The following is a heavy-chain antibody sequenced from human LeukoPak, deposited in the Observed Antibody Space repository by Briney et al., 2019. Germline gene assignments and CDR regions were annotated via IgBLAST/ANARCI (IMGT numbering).Heavy chain of an antibody. Sequence: PGGSLRLSCAASGFTLSSYSMNWVRQAPGKGLEWVSTISSSSSYKYYADSVKGRFTISRDNAKNSLYLQMNSMIAEDTAVYYCARGPVIMYYDFWSGYSNYMDVWGKGTTVTVSS. V-gene: IGHV3-21*01. J-gene: IGHJ6*03. D-gene: IGHD3-3*01. CDR1: GFTLSSYS. CDR3: ARGPVIMYYDFWSGYSNYMDV. CDR2: ISSSSSYK.